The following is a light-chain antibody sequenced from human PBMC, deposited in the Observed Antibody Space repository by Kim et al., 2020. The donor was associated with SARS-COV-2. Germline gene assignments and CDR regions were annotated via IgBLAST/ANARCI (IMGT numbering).Light chain of an antibody. J-gene: IGKJ1*01. Sequence: PSVGARVTITCRASQGISNYLAWYQQKPGKVPKLLIYAASTLQSGVPSRFSGSGSGTDFTLTISSLQPEDVATYYCQKYNSTPMTFGQGTKVDIK. CDR1: QGISNY. V-gene: IGKV1-27*01. CDR3: QKYNSTPMT. CDR2: AAS.